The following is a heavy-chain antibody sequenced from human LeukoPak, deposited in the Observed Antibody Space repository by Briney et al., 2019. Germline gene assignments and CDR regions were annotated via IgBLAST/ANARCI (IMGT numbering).Heavy chain of an antibody. J-gene: IGHJ6*03. Sequence: GASVKVSCKASGYTFTSYDINWVRQATGQGLEWMGLMNPNSGNTGYAQKFQGRVTITRNTSISTAYMELSSLRSEDTAVYYCARGLSGEVADPDYYYYYMDVWGKGTTVTVSS. V-gene: IGHV1-8*03. D-gene: IGHD6-19*01. CDR3: ARGLSGEVADPDYYYYYMDV. CDR2: MNPNSGNT. CDR1: GYTFTSYD.